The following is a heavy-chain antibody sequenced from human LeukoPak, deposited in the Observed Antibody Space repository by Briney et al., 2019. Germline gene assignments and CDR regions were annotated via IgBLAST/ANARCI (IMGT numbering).Heavy chain of an antibody. V-gene: IGHV3-33*08. CDR3: ARDYGGTVTNPGGFDY. Sequence: GGSLRLSCAASGFTFSNYGMHWVRQAPGKGLEWVALIWYDGSNKYYADFVKGRFTISRDNSKNTLYLQMNSLRAEDTAVYYCARDYGGTVTNPGGFDYWGQGTLVTVSS. CDR2: IWYDGSNK. D-gene: IGHD4-17*01. CDR1: GFTFSNYG. J-gene: IGHJ4*02.